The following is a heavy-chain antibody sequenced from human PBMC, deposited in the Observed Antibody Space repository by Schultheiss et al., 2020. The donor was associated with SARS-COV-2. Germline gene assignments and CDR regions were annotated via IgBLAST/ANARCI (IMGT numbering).Heavy chain of an antibody. CDR1: GYSISSGGYY. CDR2: IYYSGST. CDR3: ARRAMVRGVIMANDY. D-gene: IGHD3-10*01. J-gene: IGHJ4*02. V-gene: IGHV4-39*01. Sequence: SETLSLTCTVSGYSISSGGYYWSWIRQPPGKGLEWIGSIYYSGSTYYNPSLKSRVTISVDTSKNQFSLKLSSVTAADTAVYYCARRAMVRGVIMANDYWGQGTLVTVSS.